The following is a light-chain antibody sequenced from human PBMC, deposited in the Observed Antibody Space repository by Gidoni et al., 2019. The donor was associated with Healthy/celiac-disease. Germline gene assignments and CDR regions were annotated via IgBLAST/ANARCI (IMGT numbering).Light chain of an antibody. V-gene: IGKV1-39*01. CDR1: QSISSY. Sequence: DIQMTQSPSSLSASVGDRVTITCRASQSISSYLNWYQQKPGKAPKLLIYAASSLQSGVPSRFSGSGSGTDFTLTISSLQPEDFATDYCRQSYSTPPTFGQXTKVEIK. CDR2: AAS. J-gene: IGKJ1*01. CDR3: RQSYSTPPT.